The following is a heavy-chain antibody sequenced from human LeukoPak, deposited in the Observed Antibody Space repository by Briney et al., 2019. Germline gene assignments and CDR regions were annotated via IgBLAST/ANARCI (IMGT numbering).Heavy chain of an antibody. Sequence: KSSETLSLTCAVYGXSFSGYYGSWIRQPPGKGLEWIGEINHSGSTNYNPSLKSRVTISVDTSKNQFSLKLSSVTAADTAVYYCASRRLYSSSSRWFDPWGQGTLVTVSS. D-gene: IGHD6-6*01. J-gene: IGHJ5*02. V-gene: IGHV4-34*01. CDR2: INHSGST. CDR1: GXSFSGYY. CDR3: ASRRLYSSSSRWFDP.